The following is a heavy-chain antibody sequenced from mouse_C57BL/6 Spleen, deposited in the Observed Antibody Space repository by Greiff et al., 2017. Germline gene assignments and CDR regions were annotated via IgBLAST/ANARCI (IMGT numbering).Heavy chain of an antibody. Sequence: EVKLVESGGGLVQPGGSLSFSCPASGFNFTDYYMSWVRQPTGKALEWLGFIRNKANGYTTEYSASVKGRITISRDKSQSILYLQMKALRAEDSATYYCARDGLGGYYCDYWGQGTTLTVSS. D-gene: IGHD3-3*01. CDR1: GFNFTDYY. J-gene: IGHJ2*01. CDR3: ARDGLGGYYCDY. CDR2: IRNKANGYTT. V-gene: IGHV7-3*01.